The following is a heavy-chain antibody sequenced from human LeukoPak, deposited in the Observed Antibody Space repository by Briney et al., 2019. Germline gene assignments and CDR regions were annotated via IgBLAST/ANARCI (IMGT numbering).Heavy chain of an antibody. J-gene: IGHJ4*02. Sequence: PGGSLRLSCAASGFSVSSNYMIWVRQAPGKGLEWVSVLYSAGSTYYADSVKGRFTISRDNSKNTLYLQMNSLKAEDTAVYYCASGGDPQWLVQGDYWGQGTLVTVSS. D-gene: IGHD6-19*01. V-gene: IGHV3-53*01. CDR3: ASGGDPQWLVQGDY. CDR2: LYSAGST. CDR1: GFSVSSNY.